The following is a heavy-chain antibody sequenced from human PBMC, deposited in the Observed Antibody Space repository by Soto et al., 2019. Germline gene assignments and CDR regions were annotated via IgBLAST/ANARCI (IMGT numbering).Heavy chain of an antibody. CDR3: TGHARDANNLPY. D-gene: IGHD1-1*01. V-gene: IGHV3-73*01. Sequence: GGSLRLSCVASGLSFRGSAIHWVRQASGKWLEWVAHIRTKPNSYATTYAASVKGRFTISRDDSKNMAFLQMNSLKIEDTAVYYCTGHARDANNLPYWGQGXLVTVSS. CDR2: IRTKPNSYAT. J-gene: IGHJ4*02. CDR1: GLSFRGSA.